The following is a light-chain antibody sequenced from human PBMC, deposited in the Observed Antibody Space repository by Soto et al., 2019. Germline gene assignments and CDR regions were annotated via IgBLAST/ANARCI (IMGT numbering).Light chain of an antibody. CDR1: QSVSSNY. Sequence: EIVMTQSPGTLSLSPGEPATLSCRASQSVSSNYVAWFHQKPGQAPRLLIYGASSRATGVPDRFSASGSGTDFTLTISRLEPEDFAVYYCQQYGRSPFTFGPGTKVDIK. CDR3: QQYGRSPFT. J-gene: IGKJ3*01. CDR2: GAS. V-gene: IGKV3-20*01.